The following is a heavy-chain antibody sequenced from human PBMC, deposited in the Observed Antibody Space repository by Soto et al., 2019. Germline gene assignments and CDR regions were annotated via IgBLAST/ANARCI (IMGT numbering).Heavy chain of an antibody. CDR3: ARHVIGLRFLEWLSPVDY. Sequence: GESLKISCKGSGYSFTSYWIGWVRQMPGKGLEWMGIIYPGDSDTRYSPSFQGQVTISADKSISTAYLQWSSLKASDTAMYYCARHVIGLRFLEWLSPVDYWGQGTLVTVSS. CDR1: GYSFTSYW. J-gene: IGHJ4*02. CDR2: IYPGDSDT. V-gene: IGHV5-51*01. D-gene: IGHD3-3*01.